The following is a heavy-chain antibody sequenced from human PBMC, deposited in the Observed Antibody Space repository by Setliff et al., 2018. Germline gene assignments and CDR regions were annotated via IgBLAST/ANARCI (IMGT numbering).Heavy chain of an antibody. CDR2: FSSRNDYI. V-gene: IGHV3-21*01. CDR1: GFSLSNYA. CDR3: VRDPPNSGWAFDY. D-gene: IGHD6-19*01. Sequence: GGSLRLSCEASGFSLSNYAMNWVRQAPGKGLEWVASFSSRNDYIYHADSVKGRFTISRDNAKTSLYLQMDSLRVDDTAVYYCVRDPPNSGWAFDYWGQGTLVTVSS. J-gene: IGHJ4*02.